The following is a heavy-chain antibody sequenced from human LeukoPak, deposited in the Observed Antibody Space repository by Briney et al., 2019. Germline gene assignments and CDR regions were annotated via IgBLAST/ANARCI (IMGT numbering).Heavy chain of an antibody. D-gene: IGHD6-19*01. V-gene: IGHV3-23*01. CDR1: GFAFTSYA. Sequence: GGSLRLSCAPSGFAFTSYAMSWVRQAPGGGLECVSANSGSGDYTHFADSLKGRFTISRDNSKNTLYLQMNSLRDEDTAVYYCAKGSTSGWYSNRDFDYWGQGTLVTVSS. CDR2: NSGSGDYT. CDR3: AKGSTSGWYSNRDFDY. J-gene: IGHJ4*02.